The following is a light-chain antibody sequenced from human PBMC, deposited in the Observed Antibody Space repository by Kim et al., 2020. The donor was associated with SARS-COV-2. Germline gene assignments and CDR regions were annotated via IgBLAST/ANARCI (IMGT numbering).Light chain of an antibody. CDR3: QQYNTYSWT. J-gene: IGKJ1*01. Sequence: DIQMTQSPSTLSASVGDRVTISCRASQSIGRWLAWYQQKPGKAPKLLIYDASSLESGVPSTFSGSGSGTEFTLTISSLQPDDFATYYCQQYNTYSWTFGQGTKVDIK. V-gene: IGKV1-5*01. CDR2: DAS. CDR1: QSIGRW.